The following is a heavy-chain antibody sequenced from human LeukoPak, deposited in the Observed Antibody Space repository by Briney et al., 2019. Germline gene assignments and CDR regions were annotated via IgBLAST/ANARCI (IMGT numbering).Heavy chain of an antibody. CDR3: ARYGGYSSSWYVPYYYYGMDV. V-gene: IGHV4-34*01. J-gene: IGHJ6*02. Sequence: KASETLSLTCAVYGVSFSGYYWSWIRQPPGKGLEWIGEINHSGSTNYNPSLKSRVTISVDTSKNQFSLKLSSVTAADTAVYYCARYGGYSSSWYVPYYYYGMDVWGQGTTVTVSS. CDR2: INHSGST. D-gene: IGHD6-13*01. CDR1: GVSFSGYY.